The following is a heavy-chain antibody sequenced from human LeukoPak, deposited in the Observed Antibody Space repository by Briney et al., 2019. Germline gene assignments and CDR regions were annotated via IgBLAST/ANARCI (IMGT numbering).Heavy chain of an antibody. J-gene: IGHJ4*02. CDR1: GGSFSSYY. CDR3: ARSRYGSGGYWPDY. D-gene: IGHD3-10*01. Sequence: PSETLSLTCAVYGGSFSSYYWSWIRQPAGKGLEWIGRIYTSGSTNYNPSLKSRVTISVDTSKNQFSLKLSSVTAADTAVYYCARSRYGSGGYWPDYWGQGTLVTVSS. V-gene: IGHV4-59*10. CDR2: IYTSGST.